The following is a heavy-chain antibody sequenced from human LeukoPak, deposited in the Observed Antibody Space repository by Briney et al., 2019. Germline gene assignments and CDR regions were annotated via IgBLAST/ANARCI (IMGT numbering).Heavy chain of an antibody. J-gene: IGHJ5*02. Sequence: GGSLRHSRAASGFTFSSYAMSWVRQAPGKGLEWVSAIRGSGGSTYYADSVKGRFTISRDNSKNTLYLQMNSLRAEDTAVYYCAKDPRIAARPNWFDPWGQGTLVTVSS. D-gene: IGHD6-6*01. CDR1: GFTFSSYA. V-gene: IGHV3-23*01. CDR3: AKDPRIAARPNWFDP. CDR2: IRGSGGST.